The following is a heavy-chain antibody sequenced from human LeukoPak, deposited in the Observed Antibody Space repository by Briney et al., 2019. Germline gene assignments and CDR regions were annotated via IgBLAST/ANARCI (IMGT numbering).Heavy chain of an antibody. D-gene: IGHD3-3*01. CDR3: ARVRTYYDFWSGYDY. CDR2: INPNSGST. CDR1: GYTFTGYY. J-gene: IGHJ4*02. V-gene: IGHV1-2*02. Sequence: ASVKVSCKASGYTFTGYYMHWVRQAPGQGLEWMGWINPNSGSTNYAQKFQGRVTMTRDTSISTAYMELSRLRSDDTAVYYCARVRTYYDFWSGYDYWGQGTLVTVSS.